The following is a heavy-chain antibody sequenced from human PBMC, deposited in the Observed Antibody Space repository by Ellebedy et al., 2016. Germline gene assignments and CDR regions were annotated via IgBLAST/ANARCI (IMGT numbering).Heavy chain of an antibody. V-gene: IGHV3-21*01. CDR1: GFTFSSYS. D-gene: IGHD6-19*01. CDR2: ISSSSSYI. J-gene: IGHJ4*02. CDR3: ARGGGYSSGWVIDY. Sequence: GGSLRLXCAASGFTFSSYSMNWVRQAPGKGLEWVSSISSSSSYIYYADSVKGRFTISRDNARNSLYLQMNSLRAEDTAVYYCARGGGYSSGWVIDYWGQGTLVTVSS.